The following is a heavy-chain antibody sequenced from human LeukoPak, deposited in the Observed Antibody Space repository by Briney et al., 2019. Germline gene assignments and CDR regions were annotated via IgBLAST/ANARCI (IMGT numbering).Heavy chain of an antibody. CDR1: GYTFTGYY. CDR2: INPNSGGT. Sequence: GPVKVSCKASGYTFTGYYMHWVRQAPGQGLEWMGWINPNSGGTNYAQKFQGRVTMTRDTSISTAYMELSRLRSDDTAVYYCARNWNDKFSLYLDVWGKGTTVTVSS. CDR3: ARNWNDKFSLYLDV. V-gene: IGHV1-2*02. J-gene: IGHJ6*03. D-gene: IGHD1-1*01.